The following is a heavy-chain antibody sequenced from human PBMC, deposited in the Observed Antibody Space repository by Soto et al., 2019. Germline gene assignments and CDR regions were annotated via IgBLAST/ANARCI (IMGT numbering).Heavy chain of an antibody. Sequence: QVQLVQSGAEMKQPGASVKLSCKTSGYTFPDFAMHWVRQAPGQSLEWMGWINPATGNIKYLQKFEGRVTITRDTSASTVYMDLRSLKSEDTAVDYCTREGAVAGNGLDPWGQGTLVTVSS. J-gene: IGHJ5*02. D-gene: IGHD6-19*01. V-gene: IGHV1-3*01. CDR1: GYTFPDFA. CDR3: TREGAVAGNGLDP. CDR2: INPATGNI.